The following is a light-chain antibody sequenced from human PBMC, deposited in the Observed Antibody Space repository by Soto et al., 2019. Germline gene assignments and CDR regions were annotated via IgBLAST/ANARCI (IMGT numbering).Light chain of an antibody. CDR2: YDD. CDR3: GAWDDTLNGWV. Sequence: QSVLTQPPSVSAGPGQRVTISCSGSTSNIGKNTVNWYQQLPGEAPKLFIYYDDLLASGVSDRFSGSKSDTSASLAISGLQSEDEADYYCGAWDDTLNGWVFGGGTQLTVL. V-gene: IGLV1-36*01. CDR1: TSNIGKNT. J-gene: IGLJ3*02.